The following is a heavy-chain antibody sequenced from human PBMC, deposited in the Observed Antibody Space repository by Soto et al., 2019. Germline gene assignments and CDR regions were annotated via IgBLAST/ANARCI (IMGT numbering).Heavy chain of an antibody. V-gene: IGHV4-30-2*01. J-gene: IGHJ4*02. CDR2: IYHSGST. CDR1: GGSISSGGYS. Sequence: QLQLQESGSGLVKPSQTLSLTCAVSGGSISSGGYSWSWIRQPPGKGLEWIGYIYHSGSTYYNPSLMRGDTISEEGPKNRSPLRLSSLTASNTAVIYWPGDPTRWGQGTWSPSPQ. CDR3: PGDPTR.